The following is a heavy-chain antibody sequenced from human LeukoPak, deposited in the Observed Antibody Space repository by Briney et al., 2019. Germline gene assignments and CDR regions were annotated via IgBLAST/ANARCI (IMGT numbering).Heavy chain of an antibody. Sequence: PGGSLRLSCAASGFTFSSYNMNWVRQAPGKGLEWVSYISSSSSIIYYADSVKGRFTISRDNAKNSLYLQMNSLRDEDTAEYFCARGYSRGLDYWGQGALVTVSS. V-gene: IGHV3-48*02. D-gene: IGHD2-15*01. CDR1: GFTFSSYN. CDR3: ARGYSRGLDY. CDR2: ISSSSSII. J-gene: IGHJ4*02.